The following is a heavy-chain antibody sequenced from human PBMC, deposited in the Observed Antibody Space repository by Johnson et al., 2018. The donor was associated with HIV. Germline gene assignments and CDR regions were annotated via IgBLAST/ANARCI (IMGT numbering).Heavy chain of an antibody. CDR1: GFTFSSYA. CDR2: ISYDGSNK. V-gene: IGHV3-30*04. CDR3: ARESTLDAFDI. J-gene: IGHJ3*02. Sequence: QVQLVESGGGLVQPGGSLRLSCAASGFTFSSYAMHWVRQAPGKGLEWVAVISYDGSNKYYADSVKGRFTISRDNSKNTLYLQMNSLRAEDTAVYYCARESTLDAFDIWGQGTMVTVSS.